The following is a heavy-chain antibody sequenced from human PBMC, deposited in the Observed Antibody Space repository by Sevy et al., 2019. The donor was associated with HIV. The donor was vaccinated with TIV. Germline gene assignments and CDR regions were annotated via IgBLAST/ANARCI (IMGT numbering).Heavy chain of an antibody. V-gene: IGHV3-48*01. CDR3: ARGVGLYDAFDI. Sequence: GGSLRLSCAASGFTFSSYSMNWVRQAPGKGLEWVSYISSSSTIYYADSVKGRFTISRDNAKNSLYLQMNSLRAEDTAVYYCARGVGLYDAFDIWGQGTMVTVSS. J-gene: IGHJ3*02. CDR2: ISSSSTI. CDR1: GFTFSSYS. D-gene: IGHD2-15*01.